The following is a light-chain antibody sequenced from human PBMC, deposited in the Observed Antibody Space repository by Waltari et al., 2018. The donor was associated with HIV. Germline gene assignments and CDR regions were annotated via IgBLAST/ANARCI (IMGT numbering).Light chain of an antibody. J-gene: IGLJ2*01. V-gene: IGLV3-1*01. CDR1: KLGVRY. CDR3: QAWDSSAAWVV. Sequence: SYELTQTPSVSVSPGQTATITCSGDKLGVRYACWYQPKAGQSPVLVIDHDSKRPSGIPERFSGSNSGNTATLTISGTQAMDEADYYCQAWDSSAAWVVFGGGTKLTVL. CDR2: HDS.